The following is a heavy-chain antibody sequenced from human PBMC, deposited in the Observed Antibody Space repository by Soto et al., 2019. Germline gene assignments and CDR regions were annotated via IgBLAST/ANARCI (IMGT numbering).Heavy chain of an antibody. J-gene: IGHJ4*02. V-gene: IGHV1-24*01. CDR1: GYTLTELS. CDR3: TMIHTGWATFDY. Sequence: ASVKVSCKVSGYTLTELSMHWVRQAPGKGLEWMGSFDPEHGETIYAQKFQGRVTMTEDTSTNTAYMELSSLRSEDTAVYYCTMIHTGWATFDYWGQGTLVTVSS. D-gene: IGHD5-12*01. CDR2: FDPEHGET.